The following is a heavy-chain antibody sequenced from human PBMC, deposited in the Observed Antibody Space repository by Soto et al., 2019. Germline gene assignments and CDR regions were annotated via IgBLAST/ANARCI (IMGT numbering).Heavy chain of an antibody. D-gene: IGHD3-22*01. V-gene: IGHV4-30-4*01. CDR1: GGSISKGDYY. CDR3: ARDRKYYYDSSGYRSLNAFDI. CDR2: IYYSGST. Sequence: QPLSLTYTVSGGSISKGDYYWSWFRQARGKGLGWIGYIYYSGSTYYNPSLKSRVTISVDTFKNQFSLKLSSVTAADTAVYYCARDRKYYYDSSGYRSLNAFDIWGQAIIV. J-gene: IGHJ3*02.